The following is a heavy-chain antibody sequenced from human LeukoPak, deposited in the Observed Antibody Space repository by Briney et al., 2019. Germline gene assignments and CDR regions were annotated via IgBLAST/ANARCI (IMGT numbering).Heavy chain of an antibody. CDR3: ARGGGYSGYDPFDY. V-gene: IGHV3-66*01. J-gene: IGHJ4*02. D-gene: IGHD5-12*01. CDR2: IYSGGST. CDR1: GFTVSSNY. Sequence: GGSLRLSCAAFGFTVSSNYMSWVRQAPGKGLEWVSVIYSGGSTYYADSVKGRFTISRDNSKNTLYLQMNSLRAEDTAVYYCARGGGYSGYDPFDYWGQGTLVTVSS.